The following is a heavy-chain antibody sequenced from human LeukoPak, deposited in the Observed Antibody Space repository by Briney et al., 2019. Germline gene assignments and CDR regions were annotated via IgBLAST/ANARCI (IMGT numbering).Heavy chain of an antibody. D-gene: IGHD2-2*01. Sequence: SETLSLTCAVYGGSFSGYYWSWIRQPPGKGLGWIGEINHSGSTNYNPSLKSHVTIPVDTSKNQSSLKLSSVTAADTAVYYCAIHIVVVPAAKKKNWFDPWGQGTLVTVSS. CDR2: INHSGST. CDR3: AIHIVVVPAAKKKNWFDP. CDR1: GGSFSGYY. V-gene: IGHV4-34*01. J-gene: IGHJ5*02.